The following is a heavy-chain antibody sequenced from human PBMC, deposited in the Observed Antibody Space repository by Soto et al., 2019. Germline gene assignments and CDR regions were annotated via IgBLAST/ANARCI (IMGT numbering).Heavy chain of an antibody. Sequence: QVQLVQSGAEVKKPGSSVKVSCKASGGTFSSYAISWVRQAPGQGLEWMGGIIPIFGTANYAQKFQGRVRITADESTSTVYMELSSLRSEDTDVYYCAVEDIVVVVAEPDVSYCYGMDVWGQGTTVTVSS. CDR1: GGTFSSYA. CDR3: AVEDIVVVVAEPDVSYCYGMDV. D-gene: IGHD2-15*01. V-gene: IGHV1-69*01. CDR2: IIPIFGTA. J-gene: IGHJ6*02.